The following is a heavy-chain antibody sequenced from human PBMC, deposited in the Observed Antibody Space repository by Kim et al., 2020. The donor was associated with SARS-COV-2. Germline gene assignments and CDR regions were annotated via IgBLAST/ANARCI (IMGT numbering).Heavy chain of an antibody. J-gene: IGHJ6*02. Sequence: GGSLRLSCAASGFIVNTYSMNWVRQAPGKGLEWVSFISSRRSDTYYADSLKGRFTISRDNAKNSLYLQIHSLRAEDTGVYYCARMNCAGGNCYAGPYYYGMDVWGQGTTVTVSS. CDR2: ISSRRSDT. CDR1: GFIVNTYS. CDR3: ARMNCAGGNCYAGPYYYGMDV. D-gene: IGHD2-15*01. V-gene: IGHV3-21*01.